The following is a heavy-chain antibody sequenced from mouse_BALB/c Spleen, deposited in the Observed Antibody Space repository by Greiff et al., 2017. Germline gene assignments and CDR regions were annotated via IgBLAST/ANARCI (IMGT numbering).Heavy chain of an antibody. V-gene: IGHV5-12-1*01. Sequence: EVKLMESGGGLVKPGGSLKLSCAASGFAFSSYDMSWVRQTPEKRLEWVAYISSGGGSTYYPDTVKGRFTISRDNAKNTLYLQMSSLKSEDTAMYYCARAQTGTGFAYWGQGTLVTVSA. CDR2: ISSGGGST. J-gene: IGHJ3*01. D-gene: IGHD4-1*01. CDR1: GFAFSSYD. CDR3: ARAQTGTGFAY.